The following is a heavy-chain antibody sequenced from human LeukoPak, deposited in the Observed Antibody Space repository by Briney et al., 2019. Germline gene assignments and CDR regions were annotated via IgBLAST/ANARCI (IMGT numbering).Heavy chain of an antibody. J-gene: IGHJ4*02. Sequence: GGSLRLSCAASGFTFSSYSMNWVRQAPGKGLEWVSSISSSSSYIYYADSVKGRFTISRDNAKNSLYLQMKSLRAGDTAVYYCARDAIAVAARPFDYWGQGTLVTVSS. CDR3: ARDAIAVAARPFDY. CDR1: GFTFSSYS. V-gene: IGHV3-21*01. D-gene: IGHD6-19*01. CDR2: ISSSSSYI.